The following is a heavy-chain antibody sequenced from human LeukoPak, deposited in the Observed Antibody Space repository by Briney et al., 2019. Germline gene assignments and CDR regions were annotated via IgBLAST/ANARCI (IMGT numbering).Heavy chain of an antibody. J-gene: IGHJ6*03. CDR1: GFTFSSDW. V-gene: IGHV3-74*01. D-gene: IGHD3-3*01. Sequence: PGGSLRLSCAASGFTFSSDWMHWVRQAPGKGLVLVSRMNAVGSRTSYSDSVKGRFTIARDDAKNTLYLQMTSLRAEDTAVYYCARRGDAITIFGVVTPYSYYYYLAVWGKGTTVTVSS. CDR3: ARRGDAITIFGVVTPYSYYYYLAV. CDR2: MNAVGSRT.